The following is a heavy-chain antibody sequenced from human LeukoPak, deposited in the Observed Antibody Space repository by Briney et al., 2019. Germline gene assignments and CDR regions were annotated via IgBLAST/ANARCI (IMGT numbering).Heavy chain of an antibody. J-gene: IGHJ4*02. Sequence: ASVRVSCKVSGYTLTELSMHWVRQAPGKGLEWMGGFDPEDGETIYAQTFQGRVTMTEDTSTDTAYMELSSLRSEDTAVYYCATLPGYSSSSPTDYWGQGTLVTVSS. CDR3: ATLPGYSSSSPTDY. D-gene: IGHD6-6*01. CDR2: FDPEDGET. V-gene: IGHV1-24*01. CDR1: GYTLTELS.